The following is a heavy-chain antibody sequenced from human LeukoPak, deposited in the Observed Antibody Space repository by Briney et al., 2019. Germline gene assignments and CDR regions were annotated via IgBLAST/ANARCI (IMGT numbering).Heavy chain of an antibody. D-gene: IGHD6-19*01. CDR2: ISGSSSYI. V-gene: IGHV3-21*01. CDR1: GFTFSSYS. CDR3: AKDLSSGWYVPDAFDI. J-gene: IGHJ3*02. Sequence: GGSLRLSCAASGFTFSSYSMNWVRQAPGKGLEWVSSISGSSSYIYYADSVKGRFTISRDNAKNSLYLQMNSLRAEDTAVYYCAKDLSSGWYVPDAFDIWGQGTMVTVSS.